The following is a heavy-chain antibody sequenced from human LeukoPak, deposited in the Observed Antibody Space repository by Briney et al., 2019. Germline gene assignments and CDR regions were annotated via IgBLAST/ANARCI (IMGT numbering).Heavy chain of an antibody. Sequence: SETLSLTCTVSGGSISSYYWSWIRQPAGKGLEWIGRIYTSGSTNYNPSLKSRVTMSVDTSKNQFSLKLSSVTAADTAVYYCAREGLSRSNRYYYYYYMDVWGKGTTVTVSS. CDR2: IYTSGST. CDR3: AREGLSRSNRYYYYYYMDV. CDR1: GGSISSYY. J-gene: IGHJ6*03. V-gene: IGHV4-4*07. D-gene: IGHD6-6*01.